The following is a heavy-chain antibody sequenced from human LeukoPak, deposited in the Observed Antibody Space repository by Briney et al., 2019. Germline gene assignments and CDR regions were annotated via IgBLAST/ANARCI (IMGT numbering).Heavy chain of an antibody. CDR3: ARRRSGNKKVRGSMDV. CDR1: GVSISSSSYY. CDR2: IYYSGST. J-gene: IGHJ6*02. V-gene: IGHV4-39*01. D-gene: IGHD3-10*01. Sequence: SETLSLTCTVSGVSISSSSYYWGWIRQPPGKGLEWVGSIYYSGSTYYNPSLKSRVTISVDTSKNQFSLKLRSVTAADTAVYYCARRRSGNKKVRGSMDVWGQGTTVTVSS.